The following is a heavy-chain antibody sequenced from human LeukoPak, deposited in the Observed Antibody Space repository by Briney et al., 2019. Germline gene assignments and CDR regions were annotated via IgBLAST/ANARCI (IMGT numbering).Heavy chain of an antibody. Sequence: SETLSLTCTVSGGSISSYYWSWIRQPPGKGLERIGYIYYSGSTNYNPSLKSRVTISVDTSKNQFSLKLSSVTAADTAVYYCARHYDSSGYWYYFDYWGQGTLVTVSS. CDR3: ARHYDSSGYWYYFDY. CDR1: GGSISSYY. CDR2: IYYSGST. V-gene: IGHV4-59*08. D-gene: IGHD3-22*01. J-gene: IGHJ4*02.